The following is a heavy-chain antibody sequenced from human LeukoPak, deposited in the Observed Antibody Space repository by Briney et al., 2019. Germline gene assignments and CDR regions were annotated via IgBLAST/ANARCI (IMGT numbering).Heavy chain of an antibody. V-gene: IGHV1-46*01. J-gene: IGHJ4*02. CDR3: ARASFGGYSSYFDY. CDR2: INPSGGST. CDR1: GYTFTSYY. D-gene: IGHD2-21*01. Sequence: ASVKVSCKASGYTFTSYYMHWVRQAPGQGLEWMGIINPSGGSTSYAQKFQGKVTMTRDMSTSTVYMELSSLRSEDRAVYYCARASFGGYSSYFDYWAQGTLVTVSS.